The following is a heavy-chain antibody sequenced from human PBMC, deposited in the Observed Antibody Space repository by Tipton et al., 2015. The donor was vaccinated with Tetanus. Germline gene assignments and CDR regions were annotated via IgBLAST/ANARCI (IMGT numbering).Heavy chain of an antibody. CDR2: SWYDGTEK. Sequence: SLRLSCAASGFIFSSYCIHWVRQAPGKGLEWVAVSWYDGTEKYYADSVKGRFTISRDNSKNPLYLQMNSLRAEETAVYYCAREGDCSGGRWFSGEFNTWAQGPRV. CDR3: AREGDCSGGRWFSGEFNT. D-gene: IGHD2-15*01. V-gene: IGHV3-33*01. J-gene: IGHJ5*02. CDR1: GFIFSSYC.